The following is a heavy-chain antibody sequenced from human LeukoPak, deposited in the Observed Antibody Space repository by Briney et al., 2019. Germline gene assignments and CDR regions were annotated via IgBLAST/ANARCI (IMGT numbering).Heavy chain of an antibody. J-gene: IGHJ4*02. D-gene: IGHD2-2*01. CDR3: ARGGSSSAFY. CDR1: GFTFSSYA. Sequence: GGSLRLSCAASGFTFSSYAMSWVRQAAGKGLEWVSSISGAGGTTLYADSVKGRFTISRDNSKNAVYLQMNTLRAEDTAIYYCARGGSSSAFYWGQGTLVTASS. CDR2: ISGAGGTT. V-gene: IGHV3-23*01.